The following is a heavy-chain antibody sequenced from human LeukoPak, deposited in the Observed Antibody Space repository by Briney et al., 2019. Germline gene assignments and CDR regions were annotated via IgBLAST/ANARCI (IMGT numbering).Heavy chain of an antibody. J-gene: IGHJ4*02. CDR2: IKQDGSEK. V-gene: IGHV3-7*01. CDR3: AREKAVAFDY. D-gene: IGHD6-19*01. Sequence: GGSLRLSCAASEFTISSNWMTWVRQAPGKGLEWVANIKQDGSEKYYVDSVKGRFTISRDNAKNSLYLQMNSLRAEDTAVYYCAREKAVAFDYLGQGTLVTVSS. CDR1: EFTISSNW.